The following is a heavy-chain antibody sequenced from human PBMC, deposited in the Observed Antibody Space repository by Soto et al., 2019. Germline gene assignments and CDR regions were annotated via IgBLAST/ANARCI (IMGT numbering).Heavy chain of an antibody. CDR3: AREQWLRFSYYYYGMDV. CDR1: GFTFSSYG. D-gene: IGHD5-12*01. J-gene: IGHJ6*02. CDR2: IWYDGSNK. V-gene: IGHV3-33*01. Sequence: PVGSLRLSCAASGFTFSSYGMHWVRQAPCKGLEWVAVIWYDGSNKYYADSVKGRFTISRDNSKNTLYLQMNSLRAEDTAVYYCAREQWLRFSYYYYGMDVWGQGTTVTVSS.